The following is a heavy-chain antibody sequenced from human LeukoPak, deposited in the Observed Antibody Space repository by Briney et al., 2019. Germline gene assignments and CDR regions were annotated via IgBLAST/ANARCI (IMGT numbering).Heavy chain of an antibody. D-gene: IGHD6-19*01. Sequence: GGSLRLSCAASGFTFSSYSMNWVRQAPGEGLEWVSYISSSSSTIYYADSGKGRFTISRDNVKNSLYLYIYSPRAEDTAVYNCAREAGYSSGWYADAFYIWGQGTMVTVSS. CDR1: GFTFSSYS. J-gene: IGHJ3*02. CDR3: AREAGYSSGWYADAFYI. CDR2: ISSSSSTI. V-gene: IGHV3-48*01.